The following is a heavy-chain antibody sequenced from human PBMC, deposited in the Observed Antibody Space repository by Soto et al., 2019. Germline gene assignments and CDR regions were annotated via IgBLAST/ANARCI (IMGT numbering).Heavy chain of an antibody. CDR1: GFTFSTYA. CDR3: ARPDRVSNDFWSCYEGFDY. Sequence: GGSLRHSCAASGFTFSTYAMTWVRQAPGKGLEWVSAISASGGSTYYADSVKGRFTISRDNSKNTLYLQMNSLRAEDTAVYYCARPDRVSNDFWSCYEGFDYWGQGTLVTVSS. V-gene: IGHV3-23*01. J-gene: IGHJ4*02. D-gene: IGHD3-3*01. CDR2: ISASGGST.